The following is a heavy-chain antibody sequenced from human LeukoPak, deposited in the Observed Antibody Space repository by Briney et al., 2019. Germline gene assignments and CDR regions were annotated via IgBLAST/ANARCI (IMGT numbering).Heavy chain of an antibody. CDR3: ARGGWLRRAFFQD. J-gene: IGHJ1*01. Sequence: SETLSLTCNVSGDPIKSYLWIWIRQPPGKALEWFGYISHSGSTNYNPSLKSRVTLSMDTYKNQFSLSLTSVTVADTAAYCCARGGWLRRAFFQDWGQGTLVTVSS. CDR2: ISHSGST. CDR1: GDPIKSYL. V-gene: IGHV4-59*01. D-gene: IGHD5-24*01.